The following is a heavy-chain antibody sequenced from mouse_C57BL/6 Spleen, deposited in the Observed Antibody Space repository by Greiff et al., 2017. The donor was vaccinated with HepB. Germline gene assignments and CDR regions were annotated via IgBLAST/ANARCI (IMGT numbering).Heavy chain of an antibody. CDR3: ARAYSNWYFDV. V-gene: IGHV5-4*01. D-gene: IGHD2-5*01. J-gene: IGHJ1*03. Sequence: EVQVVESGGGLVKPGGSLKLSCAASGFTFSSYAMSWVRQTPEKRLEWVATISDGGSYTYYPDNVKGRFTISRDNATNNLYLQMSHLKSEDTAMYYCARAYSNWYFDVWGTGTTVTVSS. CDR2: ISDGGSYT. CDR1: GFTFSSYA.